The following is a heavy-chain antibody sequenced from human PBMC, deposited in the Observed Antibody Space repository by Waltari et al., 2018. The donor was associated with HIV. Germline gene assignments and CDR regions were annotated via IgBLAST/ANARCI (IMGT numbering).Heavy chain of an antibody. V-gene: IGHV3-30*01. Sequence: QVQLVESGGGVVQPGRSLRLSCAASGFHFNTYSMYLVRQAPGKGLECVAVISYDGSNKYYADSVKGRFTISRDNSENTLYLQMNSLRAEDTAVYYCARDSSGYYYVGYGMDVWGQGTTVTVSS. CDR1: GFHFNTYS. J-gene: IGHJ6*02. CDR2: ISYDGSNK. D-gene: IGHD3-22*01. CDR3: ARDSSGYYYVGYGMDV.